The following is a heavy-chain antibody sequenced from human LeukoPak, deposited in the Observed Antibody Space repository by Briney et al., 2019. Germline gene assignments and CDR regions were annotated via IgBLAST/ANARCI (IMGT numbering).Heavy chain of an antibody. V-gene: IGHV1-24*01. CDR3: ATGLYCSSTSCYSGLRPLDY. CDR2: FDPEDGET. Sequence: GASVKVSCKVSGYTLTELSMHWVRQAPGKGLEWMGGFDPEDGETIYAQKFQGRVTMTEDTSTDTAYMELSSLRSEDTAVYYCATGLYCSSTSCYSGLRPLDYWGQGTLVTVSS. J-gene: IGHJ4*02. CDR1: GYTLTELS. D-gene: IGHD2-2*01.